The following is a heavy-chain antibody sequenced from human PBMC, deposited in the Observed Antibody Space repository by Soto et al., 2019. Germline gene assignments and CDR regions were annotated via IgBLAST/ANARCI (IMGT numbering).Heavy chain of an antibody. CDR2: IYPGDSDT. CDR1: GYSFTSYW. CDR3: ARQGFAYYDSSGYYYNDY. V-gene: IGHV5-51*01. Sequence: GESLKISCKGSGYSFTSYWIGWVRQMPGKVLEWMGIIYPGDSDTRYSPSFQGQVTISADKSISTAYLQWSSLKASDTAMYYCARQGFAYYDSSGYYYNDYWGQGXLVTVSS. D-gene: IGHD3-22*01. J-gene: IGHJ4*02.